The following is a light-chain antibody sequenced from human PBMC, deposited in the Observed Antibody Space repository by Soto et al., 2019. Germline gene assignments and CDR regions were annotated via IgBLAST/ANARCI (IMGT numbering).Light chain of an antibody. CDR2: VEGSGSY. V-gene: IGLV4-60*03. J-gene: IGLJ3*02. Sequence: QSVLTQSSSASASLGSSVKLTCTLSSGHSSYIIAWHQQQPGKAPRYLMKVEGSGSYNKGSGVPARFSGSSSGADRYLTISNLQSDDEADYYCETWDSNIWVFGEGTKLTVL. CDR1: SGHSSYI. CDR3: ETWDSNIWV.